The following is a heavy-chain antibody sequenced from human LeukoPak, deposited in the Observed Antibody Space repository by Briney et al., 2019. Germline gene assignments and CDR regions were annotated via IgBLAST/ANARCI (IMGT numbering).Heavy chain of an antibody. Sequence: DSVKGRFPISRDNAKKSLYLEMNSLRAEDTAVYYCARDTIGWEPPAFDIWGQGTMVTVSS. D-gene: IGHD1-26*01. J-gene: IGHJ3*02. V-gene: IGHV3-21*01. CDR3: ARDTIGWEPPAFDI.